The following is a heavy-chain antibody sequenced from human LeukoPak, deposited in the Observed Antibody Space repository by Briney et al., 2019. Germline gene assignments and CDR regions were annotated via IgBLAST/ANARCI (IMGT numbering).Heavy chain of an antibody. V-gene: IGHV3-73*01. CDR2: IKSKTNNYAT. CDR1: GFIFSGSS. Sequence: GGSLRPSCAASGFIFSGSSIHWVRQASGKGLEWVGRIKSKTNNYATAYAASVRGRFTISRDDSKNTAYLQMNSLKTEDTAVYYCSSSILGTTTGDHWGQGTLVTVSS. CDR3: SSSILGTTTGDH. J-gene: IGHJ5*02. D-gene: IGHD1-26*01.